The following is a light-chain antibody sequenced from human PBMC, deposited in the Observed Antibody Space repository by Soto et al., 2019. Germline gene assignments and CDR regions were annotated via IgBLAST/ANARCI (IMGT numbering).Light chain of an antibody. V-gene: IGLV2-14*01. CDR3: SSYTSATTYV. CDR2: DVS. J-gene: IGLJ1*01. Sequence: QSVLTQPPSVSGSPGQSITISGTGTSSDVGAYNYDSWYQQYPGEAPKVIIYDVSHRPAGVSNRFSGSKSGNTASLTISGLQTQDEADYYCSSYTSATTYVFGTGTKVTVL. CDR1: SSDVGAYNY.